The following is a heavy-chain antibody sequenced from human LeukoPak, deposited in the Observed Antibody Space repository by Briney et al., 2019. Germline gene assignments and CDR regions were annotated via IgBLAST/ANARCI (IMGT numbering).Heavy chain of an antibody. J-gene: IGHJ3*02. D-gene: IGHD3-22*01. V-gene: IGHV5-51*01. Sequence: GESLKISCKGSGYAFTSYWIGWVRQMPGRGLEWMGIIYPGDSDIRYSPSFQGQVTISADKSISTAYLQWSSLKASDTAMYYCARRMVPDSSGYQDAFDIWGQGTMVTVSS. CDR2: IYPGDSDI. CDR3: ARRMVPDSSGYQDAFDI. CDR1: GYAFTSYW.